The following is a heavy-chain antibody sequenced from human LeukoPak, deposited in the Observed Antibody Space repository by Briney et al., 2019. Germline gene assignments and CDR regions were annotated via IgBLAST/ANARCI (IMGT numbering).Heavy chain of an antibody. Sequence: SVKVSCKASGGTLTSYAISWVRQTPGQGLGWMGRIIPLLAVATHAQNFQGRVMITADISTSTAYMELSSLRSEDTAVYYCARDPYYFESAGYYPDWGQGTLVTVSS. CDR3: ARDPYYFESAGYYPD. CDR1: GGTLTSYA. J-gene: IGHJ4*02. D-gene: IGHD3-22*01. CDR2: IIPLLAVA. V-gene: IGHV1-69*04.